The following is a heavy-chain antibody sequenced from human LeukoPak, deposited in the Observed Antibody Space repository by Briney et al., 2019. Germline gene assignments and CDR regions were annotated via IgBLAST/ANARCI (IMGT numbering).Heavy chain of an antibody. V-gene: IGHV4-59*08. Sequence: SETLSLTCTVSGGSISSYYWSWIRQPPGKGLEWIESIYHSGSTYYNPSLKSRVTISVDTSKNQFSLKLSSVTAADTAVYYCARSTVAGAFDIWGQGTMVTVSS. D-gene: IGHD4-23*01. CDR1: GGSISSYY. CDR3: ARSTVAGAFDI. CDR2: IYHSGST. J-gene: IGHJ3*02.